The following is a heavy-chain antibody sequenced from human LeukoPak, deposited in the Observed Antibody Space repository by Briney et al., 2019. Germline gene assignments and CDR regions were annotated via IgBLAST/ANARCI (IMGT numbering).Heavy chain of an antibody. V-gene: IGHV3-30-3*01. CDR3: ARPQWELGIGAFDI. J-gene: IGHJ3*02. D-gene: IGHD1-26*01. CDR2: ISYDGSNK. CDR1: GFTFSSYA. Sequence: SGGPLRLSCAASGFTFSSYAMHWVRQAPGKGLEWVAVISYDGSNKYYADSVKGRFTISRDNSKNTLYLQMNSLRAEDTAVYYCARPQWELGIGAFDIWGQGTMVTVSS.